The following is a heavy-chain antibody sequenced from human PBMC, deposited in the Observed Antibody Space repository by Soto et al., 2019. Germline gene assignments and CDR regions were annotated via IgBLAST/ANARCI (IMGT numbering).Heavy chain of an antibody. CDR2: IDPSDSYT. D-gene: IGHD4-4*01. CDR3: ARHPSPYSNYYYYYGMDV. CDR1: GYSFTSYW. Sequence: GESLKISCKGSGYSFTSYWISWVRQMPGKGLEWMGRIDPSDSYTNYSPSFQGHVTISADKSISTAYLQWSILKASDTAMYYCARHPSPYSNYYYYYGMDVWGQGTTVTVSS. V-gene: IGHV5-10-1*01. J-gene: IGHJ6*02.